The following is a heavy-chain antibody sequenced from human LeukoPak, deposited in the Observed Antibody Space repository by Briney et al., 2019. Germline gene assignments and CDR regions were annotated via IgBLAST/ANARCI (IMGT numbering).Heavy chain of an antibody. D-gene: IGHD2-2*01. V-gene: IGHV3-7*03. CDR3: ARHDCSSANCPLDY. Sequence: GGSLRLSCAASGFTFYRDWMTWVRQAPGKGLEWVANINPDGSHKYYIDSVKGRFTISRDNAKNSLSLQMNSLRAEDTALYYCARHDCSSANCPLDYWGQGTLVAVSS. CDR1: GFTFYRDW. J-gene: IGHJ4*02. CDR2: INPDGSHK.